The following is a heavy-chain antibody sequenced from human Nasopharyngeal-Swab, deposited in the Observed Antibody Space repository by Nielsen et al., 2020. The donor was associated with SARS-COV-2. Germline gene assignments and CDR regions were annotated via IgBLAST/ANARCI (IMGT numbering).Heavy chain of an antibody. D-gene: IGHD4-17*01. CDR2: IMQEGSEK. V-gene: IGHV3-7*01. CDR1: GSSFRSYW. J-gene: IGHJ3*01. Sequence: GGSLRLSCAASGSSFRSYWRSWVRQAQGKGREWVPNIMQEGSEKYYVDSLKGRFPVSRDNAKNSLYLQMNSLRAEETAVYYCARIRYRDYNDALDLWGQGTSVTVSS. CDR3: ARIRYRDYNDALDL.